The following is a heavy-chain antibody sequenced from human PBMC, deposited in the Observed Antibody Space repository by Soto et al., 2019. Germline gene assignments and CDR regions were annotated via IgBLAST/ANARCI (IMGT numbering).Heavy chain of an antibody. CDR3: ARGRIAAAGTRY. Sequence: ASVKVSCKASGYTFTSYDINWVRQATGQGLEWMGWMNPNSGNTGYAQKFQGRVTMTRNTSISTAYMELSSLRSEDTAVYYCARGRIAAAGTRYWGQGTLVTVSS. J-gene: IGHJ4*02. CDR2: MNPNSGNT. V-gene: IGHV1-8*01. D-gene: IGHD6-13*01. CDR1: GYTFTSYD.